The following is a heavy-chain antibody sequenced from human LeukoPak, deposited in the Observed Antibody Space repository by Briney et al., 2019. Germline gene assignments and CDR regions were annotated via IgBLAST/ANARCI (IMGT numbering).Heavy chain of an antibody. V-gene: IGHV3-9*01. Sequence: GGSLRLSCAASEFTFDDYAMHWVRHAPGKGLEWVSGISWNSGSIGYADSVKGRFTISRDNAKNSLYLQMNSLRAEDTAVYYCAKVEMATIGLYDYWGQGTLVTVSS. CDR2: ISWNSGSI. D-gene: IGHD5-24*01. CDR3: AKVEMATIGLYDY. CDR1: EFTFDDYA. J-gene: IGHJ4*02.